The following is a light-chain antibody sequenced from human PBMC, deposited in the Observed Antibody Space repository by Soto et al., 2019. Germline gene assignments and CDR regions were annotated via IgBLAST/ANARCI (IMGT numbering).Light chain of an antibody. CDR3: QQYNSYPVT. Sequence: DIQMTQSPSALSASVGDRVTIACRASQSISGWLASYQQKPGKAPKLLIYKASTLEAGVPSSFSGSGSGTEFTLTISSLQPDDSASYYCQQYNSYPVTFGGGTKVEIE. V-gene: IGKV1-5*03. CDR1: QSISGW. CDR2: KAS. J-gene: IGKJ4*01.